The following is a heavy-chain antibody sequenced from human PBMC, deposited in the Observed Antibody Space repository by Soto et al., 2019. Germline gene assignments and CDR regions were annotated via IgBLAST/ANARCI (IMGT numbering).Heavy chain of an antibody. V-gene: IGHV3-48*02. CDR1: GFTFSSYS. Sequence: LRLSCAASGFTFSSYSMNWVRQAPGKGLEWVSYISSSSTIYYADSVKGRFTISRDNAKNSLYLQMNSLRDEDTAVYYCAMTQLLWFGELAHFDYWGQGTLVTVSS. J-gene: IGHJ4*02. CDR2: ISSSSTI. CDR3: AMTQLLWFGELAHFDY. D-gene: IGHD3-10*01.